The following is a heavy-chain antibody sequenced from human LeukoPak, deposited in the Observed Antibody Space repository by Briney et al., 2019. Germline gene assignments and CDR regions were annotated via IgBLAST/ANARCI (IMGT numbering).Heavy chain of an antibody. Sequence: PGRSLRLSCEASGFTFSSHGMHWVRQAPGKGLEWVVVLWYDGSYKYYADSVKGRSTISRDNSKSTLYLHMNSLRAEDTAVYYCARDKSPSCYYFHYWGQGALVSVSS. V-gene: IGHV3-33*08. J-gene: IGHJ4*02. D-gene: IGHD2-2*01. CDR3: ARDKSPSCYYFHY. CDR2: LWYDGSYK. CDR1: GFTFSSHG.